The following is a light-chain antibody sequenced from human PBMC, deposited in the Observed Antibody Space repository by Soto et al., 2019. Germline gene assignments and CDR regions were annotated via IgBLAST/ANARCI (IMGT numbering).Light chain of an antibody. J-gene: IGKJ4*01. CDR3: QQRSNWPPLT. V-gene: IGKV3-11*01. CDR2: DAS. Sequence: EIVLTQSPATLSLSPGEGATLSCRASQSVSSYLAWYQQKPGQAPRLLIYDASNRATGIPARFSGSGSGTDFTLTISSLEPEDFAVYYCQQRSNWPPLTFGGGTKMEIK. CDR1: QSVSSY.